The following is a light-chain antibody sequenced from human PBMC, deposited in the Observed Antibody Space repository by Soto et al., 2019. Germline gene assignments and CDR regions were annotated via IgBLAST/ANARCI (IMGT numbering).Light chain of an antibody. V-gene: IGKV1-12*01. J-gene: IGKJ4*01. CDR2: GAS. CDR1: QGISNW. Sequence: DIQMTQSPSSVSASVGDRVTITCRASQGISNWLDWYQQQPGKATKLLIYGASSLQSGVPSRFIGGGSGTHFTLIISSLQPEDFATYYCQQTNTFLPLTFGGGTKVEI. CDR3: QQTNTFLPLT.